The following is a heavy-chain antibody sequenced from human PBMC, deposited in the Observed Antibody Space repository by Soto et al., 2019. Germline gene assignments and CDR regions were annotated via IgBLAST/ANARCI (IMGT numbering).Heavy chain of an antibody. CDR1: GYTFTSYG. CDR2: ISAYNGNT. D-gene: IGHD1-26*01. Sequence: QVQLVQSGAEVKKPGASVKVSCKASGYTFTSYGISWVRQAPGQGLEWMGWISAYNGNTNYAQKLQGRVTMTTDTPTSTAYMELRSLRSDDTAVYYCARSSRRELLPYYFDYWGQGTLVTVSS. V-gene: IGHV1-18*01. CDR3: ARSSRRELLPYYFDY. J-gene: IGHJ4*02.